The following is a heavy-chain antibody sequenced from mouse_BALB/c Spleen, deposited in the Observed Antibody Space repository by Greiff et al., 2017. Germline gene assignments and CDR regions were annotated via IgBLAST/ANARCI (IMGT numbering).Heavy chain of an antibody. CDR1: GFTFSDYY. V-gene: IGHV5-4*02. CDR3: ARGYYGSSYAMDY. J-gene: IGHJ4*01. CDR2: ISDGGSYT. Sequence: EVKLQESGGGLVKPGGSLKLSCAASGFTFSDYYMYWVRQTPEKRLEWVATISDGGSYTYYPDSVKGRFTISRDNAKNNLYLQMSSLTSEDTAMYYCARGYYGSSYAMDYWGQGTSVTVSS. D-gene: IGHD1-1*01.